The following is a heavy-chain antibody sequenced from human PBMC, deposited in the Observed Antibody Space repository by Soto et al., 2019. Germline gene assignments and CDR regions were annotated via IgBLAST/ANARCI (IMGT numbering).Heavy chain of an antibody. D-gene: IGHD6-6*01. Sequence: ASVKVSCKASGYTFTSYYMHWVRQAPGQGLEWMGIINPSGGSTSYAQKFQGRVTMTRDTSTSTVYMELSSLRSEDTAVDYCATKQLADAFDIWGQGTMVTVSS. CDR2: INPSGGST. CDR1: GYTFTSYY. J-gene: IGHJ3*02. V-gene: IGHV1-46*01. CDR3: ATKQLADAFDI.